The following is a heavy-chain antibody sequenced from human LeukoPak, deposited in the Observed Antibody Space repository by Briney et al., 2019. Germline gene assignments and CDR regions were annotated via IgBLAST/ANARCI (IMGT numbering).Heavy chain of an antibody. J-gene: IGHJ4*02. V-gene: IGHV3-7*03. D-gene: IGHD4-17*01. CDR3: ARYYGDYGAFDY. Sequence: GGSLRLSCAASGFTFSSYGMHWVRQAPGKGLEWVASINHNGNVSYYVDSVKGRFTISRDNAKNSLYLQMSNLRAEDTAVYYCARYYGDYGAFDYWGQGTLVTVSS. CDR2: INHNGNVS. CDR1: GFTFSSYG.